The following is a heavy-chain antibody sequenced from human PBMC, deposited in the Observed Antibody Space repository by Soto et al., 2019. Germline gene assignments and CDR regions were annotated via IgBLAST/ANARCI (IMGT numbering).Heavy chain of an antibody. Sequence: QLQLQESGPGLVKPSETLSLTCTVSGGSISSSSYYWGWIRQPPGKGLEWIGSIYYNGNTYYNPSLKSRVTISVDTSKNQSSLKMSSVTAADTAMYYCARQCSGWPKPYAFDIWGQGTMVTVSS. CDR1: GGSISSSSYY. J-gene: IGHJ3*02. V-gene: IGHV4-39*01. D-gene: IGHD6-19*01. CDR2: IYYNGNT. CDR3: ARQCSGWPKPYAFDI.